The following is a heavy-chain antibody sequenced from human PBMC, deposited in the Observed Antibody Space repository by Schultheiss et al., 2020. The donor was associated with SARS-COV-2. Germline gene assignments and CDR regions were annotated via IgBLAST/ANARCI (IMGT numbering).Heavy chain of an antibody. CDR2: IYYSGST. CDR3: ASRTVTTPSYYYYGMDV. CDR1: GGSISSGGYY. J-gene: IGHJ6*02. V-gene: IGHV4-61*08. Sequence: SETLSLTCTVSGGSISSGGYYWSWIRQHPGKGLEWIGYIYYSGSTNYNPSLKSRVTISVDTSKNQFSLKLSSVTAADTAVYYCASRTVTTPSYYYYGMDVWGQGTTVTVSS. D-gene: IGHD4-17*01.